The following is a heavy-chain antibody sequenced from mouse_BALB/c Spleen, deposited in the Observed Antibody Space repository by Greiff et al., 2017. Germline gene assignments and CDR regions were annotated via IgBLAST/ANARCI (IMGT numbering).Heavy chain of an antibody. J-gene: IGHJ3*01. Sequence: QVQLKESGPGLVAPSQSLSITCTVSGFSLTSYGVHWVRQPPGKGLEWLGVIWAGGSTNYNSALMSRLSISKDNSKSQVFLKMNSLQTDDTAMYYCARVPSASQFAYWGQGTLVTVSA. D-gene: IGHD1-2*01. CDR3: ARVPSASQFAY. CDR1: GFSLTSYG. CDR2: IWAGGST. V-gene: IGHV2-9*02.